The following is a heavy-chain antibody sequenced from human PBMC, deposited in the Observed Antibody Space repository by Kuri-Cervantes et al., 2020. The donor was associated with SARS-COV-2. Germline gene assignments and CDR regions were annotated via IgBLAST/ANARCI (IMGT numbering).Heavy chain of an antibody. D-gene: IGHD3-3*01. V-gene: IGHV3-30*03. J-gene: IGHJ6*03. CDR1: GFTFSSCA. Sequence: GESLKISCAASGFTFSSCAMHWARQAPGKGLEWVAIISCDGSNESHADSVKGRFTISRDNSKNTLYVQMNSLRAEDTAVYYCAGITIFGVVTTYYYMDVWGKGTTVTVSS. CDR2: ISCDGSNE. CDR3: AGITIFGVVTTYYYMDV.